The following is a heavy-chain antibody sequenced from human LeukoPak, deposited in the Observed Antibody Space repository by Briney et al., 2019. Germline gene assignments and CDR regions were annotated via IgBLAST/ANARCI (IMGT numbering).Heavy chain of an antibody. V-gene: IGHV3-23*01. CDR3: AKDRLGGPYFFHY. CDR1: GFTFSSYA. Sequence: GGSLRLSCASSGFTFSSYAMSWVRQAPGKGLERVSTIGGTGVRTYYADSVKGRFTISRDNSKNTLYLQINSLRAEDTAVYFCAKDRLGGPYFFHYWGQGTLVTVSS. CDR2: IGGTGVRT. J-gene: IGHJ4*02. D-gene: IGHD3-16*01.